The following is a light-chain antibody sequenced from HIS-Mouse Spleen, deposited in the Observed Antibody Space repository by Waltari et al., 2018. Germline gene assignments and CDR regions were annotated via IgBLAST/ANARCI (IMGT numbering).Light chain of an antibody. CDR1: SSNIGSNY. V-gene: IGLV1-47*01. Sequence: QSVLTQPPSASGTPGQRVTISCSGSSSNIGSNYVYWYQQLPGTAPKLLISRNNRRPAGGPARFSGSKSGTSASLAISGLRSEDEADYYCAAWDDSLSGPWVFGGGTKLTVL. J-gene: IGLJ3*02. CDR3: AAWDDSLSGPWV. CDR2: RNN.